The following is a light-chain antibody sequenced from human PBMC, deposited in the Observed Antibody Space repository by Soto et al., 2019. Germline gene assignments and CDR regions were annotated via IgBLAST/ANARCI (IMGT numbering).Light chain of an antibody. V-gene: IGLV2-14*01. J-gene: IGLJ1*01. Sequence: QSVLTQPASVSGSPGQSTTISCAGTSSDIGGYNYVSWYQQHPGKAPKVMIYEVSNRPSGVSNRFSGSKSGNTASLTISGLQAEDEADYYCSSYTSSSTLYVFGTGTKVTVL. CDR3: SSYTSSSTLYV. CDR1: SSDIGGYNY. CDR2: EVS.